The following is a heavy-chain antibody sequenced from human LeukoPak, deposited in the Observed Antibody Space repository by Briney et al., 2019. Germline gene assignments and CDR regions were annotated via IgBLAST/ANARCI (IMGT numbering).Heavy chain of an antibody. CDR3: ARRTTAEVGTSINWFDP. CDR1: GYTFTNYY. D-gene: IGHD1-1*01. CDR2: IHPNSGGT. V-gene: IGHV1-2*02. Sequence: ASVKVSCKASGYTFTNYYIHWVRQAPGQGLEWMGWIHPNSGGTNYAQKFQGSVTMTRDTSITTAYMELSRLTSDDTAVYFCARRTTAEVGTSINWFDPWGQGTLVTASS. J-gene: IGHJ5*02.